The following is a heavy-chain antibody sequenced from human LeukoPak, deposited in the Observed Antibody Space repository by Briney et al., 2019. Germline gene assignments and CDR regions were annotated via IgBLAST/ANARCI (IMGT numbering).Heavy chain of an antibody. J-gene: IGHJ5*02. D-gene: IGHD2-15*01. V-gene: IGHV4-34*01. CDR1: GGSFSGYY. CDR2: INHSGST. CDR3: ARGLSHCSGGSCYLTWFDP. Sequence: SETLSLTCAVYGGSFSGYYWGWIRQPPGKGLEWIGEINHSGSTNYNPSLKSRVTISVDTSKDQFSLKLSSVTAADTAVYYCARGLSHCSGGSCYLTWFDPWGQGTLVTVSS.